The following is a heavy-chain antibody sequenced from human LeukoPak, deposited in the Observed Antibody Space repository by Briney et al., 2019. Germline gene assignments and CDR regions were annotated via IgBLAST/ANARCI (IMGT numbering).Heavy chain of an antibody. V-gene: IGHV4-59*08. CDR3: ARVTATLYYYYGMDV. Sequence: SETLSLTCTVSGGPISSYYWSWIRQPPGKGLEWIGYIYYSGSTNYNPSLKSRVTISVDTSKNQFSLKLSSVTAADTAVYYCARVTATLYYYYGMDVWGQGTTVTVSS. CDR1: GGPISSYY. D-gene: IGHD2-21*02. CDR2: IYYSGST. J-gene: IGHJ6*02.